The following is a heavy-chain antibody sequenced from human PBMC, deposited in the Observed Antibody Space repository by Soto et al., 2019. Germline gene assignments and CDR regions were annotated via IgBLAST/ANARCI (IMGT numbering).Heavy chain of an antibody. CDR3: ARANDILSGYDY. Sequence: EVQLVESGGGLVKPGGSLRLSCAASGFAFSSYTMNWVRQAPGKGLEWVSSISSIGNYIFYADSVKGRFTISRDNAKNSLYLQMSSLRAEDTAVYYWARANDILSGYDYWGQGTLVPVSA. J-gene: IGHJ4*02. CDR2: ISSIGNYI. V-gene: IGHV3-21*01. D-gene: IGHD3-9*01. CDR1: GFAFSSYT.